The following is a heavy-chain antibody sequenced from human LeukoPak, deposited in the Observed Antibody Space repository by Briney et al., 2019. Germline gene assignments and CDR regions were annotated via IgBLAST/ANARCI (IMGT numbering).Heavy chain of an antibody. CDR1: GFTFSTYN. Sequence: PGGSLRLSCAASGFTFSTYNMNWVRQAPGKGLVWVSRINSDGSSTNYADSVKGRFTISRDNSKNTLYLQMNSLRAEDTAAYYCAKHSRGSFRGASAFDYWGQGTVVTVSS. CDR3: AKHSRGSFRGASAFDY. J-gene: IGHJ4*02. D-gene: IGHD1-26*01. V-gene: IGHV3-74*01. CDR2: INSDGSST.